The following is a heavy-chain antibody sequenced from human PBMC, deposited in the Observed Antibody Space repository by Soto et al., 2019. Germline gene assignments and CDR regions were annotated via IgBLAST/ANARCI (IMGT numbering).Heavy chain of an antibody. Sequence: QVQLVHSGAEVKKPGSSVKVSCKASGGTFSSYTISWVRQAPGQGLEWMGRIIPILGIANYAQKFQGRVTITADKSTSTAYMELSSLRSEDTAVYYCARDVGYCSSTSCYGYWGQGTLVTVSS. CDR1: GGTFSSYT. V-gene: IGHV1-69*04. CDR2: IIPILGIA. CDR3: ARDVGYCSSTSCYGY. D-gene: IGHD2-2*01. J-gene: IGHJ4*02.